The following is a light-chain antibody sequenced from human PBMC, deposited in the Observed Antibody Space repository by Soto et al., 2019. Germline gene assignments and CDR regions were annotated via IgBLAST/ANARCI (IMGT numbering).Light chain of an antibody. CDR3: QQYGSSPRT. J-gene: IGKJ1*01. CDR2: KAS. Sequence: DIQMTQSPSTLSASVGDRVTITCRARQTINSWLAWYQQKPGKATKVLIYKASTLKSGVPSRFSGSGSGTEFTLTISSLQPDDFAVYYCQQYGSSPRTFGQGTKVDI. CDR1: QTINSW. V-gene: IGKV1-5*03.